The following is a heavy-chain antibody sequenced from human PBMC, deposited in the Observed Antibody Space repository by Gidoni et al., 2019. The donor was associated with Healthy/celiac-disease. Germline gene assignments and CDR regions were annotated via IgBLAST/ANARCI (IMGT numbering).Heavy chain of an antibody. CDR3: TRYAASSGWYLDY. V-gene: IGHV3-73*01. D-gene: IGHD6-19*01. CDR1: GFTFLGSA. Sequence: EVQLVESGGGLVRPGGSLKLACSAHGFTFLGSAMHWVPQASGKGLEWVGRIRSKANSYATAYAASVKGRFTISRDDSKNTAYLQMNSLKTEDTAVYYCTRYAASSGWYLDYWGQGTLVTVSS. CDR2: IRSKANSYAT. J-gene: IGHJ4*02.